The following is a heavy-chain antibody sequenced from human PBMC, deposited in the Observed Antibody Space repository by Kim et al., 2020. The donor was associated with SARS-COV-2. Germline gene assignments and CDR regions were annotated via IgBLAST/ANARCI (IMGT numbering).Heavy chain of an antibody. CDR3: ARDGDLYSSGKDHFDI. D-gene: IGHD6-19*01. J-gene: IGHJ3*02. V-gene: IGHV3-11*06. Sequence: VNGRFTNSRDNAKNSLYMKMNGLRAEDTAVYYCARDGDLYSSGKDHFDIWGQGTMVTVSS.